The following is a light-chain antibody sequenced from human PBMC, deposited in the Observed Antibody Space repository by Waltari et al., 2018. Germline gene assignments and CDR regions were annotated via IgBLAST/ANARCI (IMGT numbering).Light chain of an antibody. CDR1: SGDVGAYNY. CDR2: EVS. V-gene: IGLV2-14*03. CDR3: CSYTSSSTWV. Sequence: QSALTQPASVSGSPGQSITISCTGASGDVGAYNYVSWYQQPPGKAPKPMINEVSVRPSGVSNRFSGSKSGNTASLTISGLQAEDEADYYCCSYTSSSTWVCGGGTKLTVL. J-gene: IGLJ3*02.